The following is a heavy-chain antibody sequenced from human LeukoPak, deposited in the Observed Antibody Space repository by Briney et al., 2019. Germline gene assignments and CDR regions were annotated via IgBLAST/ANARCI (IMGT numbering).Heavy chain of an antibody. V-gene: IGHV3-33*01. D-gene: IGHD2-15*01. Sequence: PGGSLRLSCAASGFTFNTFDMHWVRQAPGKGLEWVAVIWYDGSNKYHADSVKGRLTISRDNSKNTLYLQMNSLRAEDTAVYYCARQSSATIVSAFAFWGQGTMVTVSS. CDR2: IWYDGSNK. J-gene: IGHJ3*01. CDR1: GFTFNTFD. CDR3: ARQSSATIVSAFAF.